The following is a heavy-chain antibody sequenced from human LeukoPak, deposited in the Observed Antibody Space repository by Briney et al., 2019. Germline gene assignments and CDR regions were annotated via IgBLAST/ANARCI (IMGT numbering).Heavy chain of an antibody. V-gene: IGHV2-70*01. CDR2: IDWDDDK. CDR1: GFSLSTSGMC. CDR3: ARILSMVSGERLDYYFDY. J-gene: IGHJ4*02. Sequence: SGPTLVNPTQTLTLTCTFSGFSLSTSGMCVSWIRQPPGKALEWLALIDWDDDKYYSTSLKTRLTISKDTSKNQVVLTMTNMDPVDTATYYCARILSMVSGERLDYYFDYWGQGTLVTVSS. D-gene: IGHD1-1*01.